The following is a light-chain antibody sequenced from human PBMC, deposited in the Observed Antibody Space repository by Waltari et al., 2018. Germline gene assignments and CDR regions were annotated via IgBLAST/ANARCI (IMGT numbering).Light chain of an antibody. CDR3: QQYDSYSFT. CDR2: KAS. CDR1: QDISYS. J-gene: IGKJ4*01. Sequence: DIQMTQSPFPPSSSVGDRLTITCRASQDISYSLAWYQQKPGKAPKVLIYKASSLKSGVPSRFTDSRSGTEFTLTIASVQPDDFATYHCQQYDSYSFTFGAGTKLEIK. V-gene: IGKV1-5*03.